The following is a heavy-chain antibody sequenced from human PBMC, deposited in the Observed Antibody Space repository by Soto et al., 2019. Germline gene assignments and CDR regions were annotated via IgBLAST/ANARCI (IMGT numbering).Heavy chain of an antibody. CDR2: IYWSDNK. D-gene: IGHD3-10*01. J-gene: IGHJ2*01. CDR3: AHGLEGTWYFDV. V-gene: IGHV2-5*01. Sequence: QITLKESGPKLVNPTQTLTLTCTFSGFSLSSSGVGVGWFRQPPGEALEWLALIYWSDNKRYNPSLRTRITITKDTTKNQVVLALTNMDPVDTATYYCAHGLEGTWYFDVWGRGTLVTVSP. CDR1: GFSLSSSGVG.